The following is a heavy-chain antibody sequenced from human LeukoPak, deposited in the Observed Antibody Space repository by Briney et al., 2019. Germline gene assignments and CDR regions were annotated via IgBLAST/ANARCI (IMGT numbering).Heavy chain of an antibody. Sequence: ASVKVSCKASGYTFTSYGISWVRQAPGQGLEWMGWISAYNGNTNYAQKLQGRVTMTTDISTSTAYMELRSLRSDDTAVYYCARYVAVAGTGLVNYYYMDVWGKGTTVTVSS. CDR2: ISAYNGNT. V-gene: IGHV1-18*01. J-gene: IGHJ6*03. CDR1: GYTFTSYG. CDR3: ARYVAVAGTGLVNYYYMDV. D-gene: IGHD6-19*01.